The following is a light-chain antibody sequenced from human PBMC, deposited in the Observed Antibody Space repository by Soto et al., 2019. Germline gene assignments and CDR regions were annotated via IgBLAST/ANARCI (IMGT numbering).Light chain of an antibody. CDR1: QSVSTSY. CDR3: QQYGSSPPST. CDR2: GAS. Sequence: LTQSPGALSLTQGERVTLSCRAIQSVSTSYLAWYQQKPGQAPRLLIYGASSRAAGIPDRFSGSGSGTDFTLTISRLEPEDFAVYYCQQYGSSPPSTFGQGTKVDIK. V-gene: IGKV3-20*01. J-gene: IGKJ1*01.